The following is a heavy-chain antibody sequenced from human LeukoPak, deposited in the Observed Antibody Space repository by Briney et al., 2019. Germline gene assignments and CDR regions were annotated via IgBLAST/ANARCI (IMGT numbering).Heavy chain of an antibody. J-gene: IGHJ6*03. CDR1: GFTFSTYA. D-gene: IGHD4-17*01. CDR3: AKIPYGDYVLDYYYYMDV. CDR2: INQDGSEK. Sequence: GGSLRLSCAASGFTFSTYAMHWVRQAPGKGLEWVANINQDGSEKYFVDSVKGRFTISRDNSKNTLYLQMNSLRAEDTAVYYCAKIPYGDYVLDYYYYMDVWGKGTTVTISS. V-gene: IGHV3-7*01.